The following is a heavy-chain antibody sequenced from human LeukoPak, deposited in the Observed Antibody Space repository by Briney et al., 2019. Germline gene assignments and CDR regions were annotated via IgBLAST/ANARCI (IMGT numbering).Heavy chain of an antibody. D-gene: IGHD3-10*01. CDR1: GYTVTSYD. V-gene: IGHV1-8*01. Sequence: ASVKVSCKASGYTVTSYDINWVRQATGQGLEWMGWMNPNSGNTGYAQKFQGRVTMTRHTSISTAYMELSSLRSEDPAVYYCARGSMITMVRAVIKDPNWFDPWGQGTLVTVSS. CDR2: MNPNSGNT. J-gene: IGHJ5*02. CDR3: ARGSMITMVRAVIKDPNWFDP.